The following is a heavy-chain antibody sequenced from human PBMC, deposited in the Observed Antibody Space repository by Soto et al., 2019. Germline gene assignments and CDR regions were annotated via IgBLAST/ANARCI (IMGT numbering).Heavy chain of an antibody. V-gene: IGHV5-10-1*01. CDR1: GYSFTNYW. CDR3: ARHYVDAY. CDR2: IDPSDSYT. D-gene: IGHD3-16*01. J-gene: IGHJ1*01. Sequence: GESLKISCKGSGYSFTNYWDSWVRQMPGEDLEWMGKIDPSDSYTNYSPSFQGHVTISADKSISTAYLQWSSLKASDTAMYYCARHYVDAYWGRGTLVTVSS.